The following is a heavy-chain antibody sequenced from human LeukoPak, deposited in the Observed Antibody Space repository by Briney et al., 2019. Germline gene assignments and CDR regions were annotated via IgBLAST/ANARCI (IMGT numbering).Heavy chain of an antibody. CDR1: GFTFSSYG. Sequence: GRSLRLSCAASGFTFSSYGMHWVRQAPGKGLEWVAVIWYDGSNKYYADSVKGRFTISRDNSKNTLYLQMNSLRAEDTAVYYCAREEGGAGLYGFDIWGQGTMVAVSS. D-gene: IGHD1-26*01. CDR2: IWYDGSNK. V-gene: IGHV3-33*01. CDR3: AREEGGAGLYGFDI. J-gene: IGHJ3*02.